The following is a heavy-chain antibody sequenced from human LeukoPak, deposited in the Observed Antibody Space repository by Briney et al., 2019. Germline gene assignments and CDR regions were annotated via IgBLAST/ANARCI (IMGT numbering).Heavy chain of an antibody. Sequence: SVKVSCKASGGTFSSYAISWVRQAPGQGLEWMGGIIPIFGTANYAQKFQGRVTITTDESTSTAYMELSSLGSEDTAVYYCARGRHYYDSSGYDAFDIWGQGTMVTVSS. CDR2: IIPIFGTA. CDR1: GGTFSSYA. V-gene: IGHV1-69*05. J-gene: IGHJ3*02. D-gene: IGHD3-22*01. CDR3: ARGRHYYDSSGYDAFDI.